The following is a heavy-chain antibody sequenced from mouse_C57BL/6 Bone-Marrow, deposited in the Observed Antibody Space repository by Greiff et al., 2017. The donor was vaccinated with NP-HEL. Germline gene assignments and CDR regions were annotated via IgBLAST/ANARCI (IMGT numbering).Heavy chain of an antibody. CDR1: GFTFSSYA. Sequence: EVQVVESGGGLVKPGGSLKLSCAASGFTFSSYAMSWVRQTPEKRLEWVATISDGGSYTYYPDNVKGRFTISRDNAKNNLYLQMSHLKSEDTAMYYCARGRAYYSNYLDYWGQGTTLTVSS. CDR2: ISDGGSYT. V-gene: IGHV5-4*01. J-gene: IGHJ2*01. CDR3: ARGRAYYSNYLDY. D-gene: IGHD2-5*01.